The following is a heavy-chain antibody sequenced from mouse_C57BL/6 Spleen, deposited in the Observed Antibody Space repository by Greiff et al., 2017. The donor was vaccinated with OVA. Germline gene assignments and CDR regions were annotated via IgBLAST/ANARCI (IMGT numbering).Heavy chain of an antibody. CDR2: INPYNGGT. V-gene: IGHV1-19*01. D-gene: IGHD3-2*02. CDR3: ARGELSPMDY. Sequence: EVQLQQSGPVLVKPGASVKMSCKASGYTFTDYYMNWVKQSHGKSLEWIGVINPYNGGTSYNQKFKGKATLTVDKSSSTAYMELNSLTSEDSAVYYCARGELSPMDYWGQGTSVTVSS. CDR1: GYTFTDYY. J-gene: IGHJ4*01.